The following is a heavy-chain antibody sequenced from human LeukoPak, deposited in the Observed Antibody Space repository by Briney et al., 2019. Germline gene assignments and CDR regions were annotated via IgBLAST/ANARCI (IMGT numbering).Heavy chain of an antibody. V-gene: IGHV3-30-3*01. Sequence: PGRSLRLSCAASGFTFSSYAMHWVRQAPGKGLEWVAVISYDGSNKYYADSVKGRFTISRDNSENTLYLQMNSLRAEDTAVYYCARSSGWYRALWDWGQGTLVTVSS. CDR2: ISYDGSNK. CDR1: GFTFSSYA. J-gene: IGHJ4*02. CDR3: ARSSGWYRALWD. D-gene: IGHD6-19*01.